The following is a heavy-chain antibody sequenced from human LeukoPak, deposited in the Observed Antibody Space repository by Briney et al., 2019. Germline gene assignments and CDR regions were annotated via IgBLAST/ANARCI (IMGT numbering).Heavy chain of an antibody. CDR3: ARGAFSGTYGPSDY. CDR1: GYTFTNYY. CDR2: INPRGGGT. V-gene: IGHV1-46*01. J-gene: IGHJ4*02. D-gene: IGHD1-26*01. Sequence: ASVKVSCKAFGYTFTNYYMHWVRQAPGQGLEWMGVINPRGGGTSYAQKFQGRITMTGDTSTSTLYLELSSLRSADMAVYYCARGAFSGTYGPSDYWGQGTLVTVSS.